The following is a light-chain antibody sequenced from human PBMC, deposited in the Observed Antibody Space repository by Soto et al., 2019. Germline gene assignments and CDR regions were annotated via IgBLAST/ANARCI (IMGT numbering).Light chain of an antibody. Sequence: DIVLTQSPGTLSLSPGERATLSCTASQSVAGNFLAWYQQRPGQAPRLLISAASSRATAIPDRFSGSGSGTEFTLTISRLEPDDAAVYFCQQYGNSPLTFGPGTKLNIK. CDR2: AAS. V-gene: IGKV3-20*01. J-gene: IGKJ3*01. CDR1: QSVAGNF. CDR3: QQYGNSPLT.